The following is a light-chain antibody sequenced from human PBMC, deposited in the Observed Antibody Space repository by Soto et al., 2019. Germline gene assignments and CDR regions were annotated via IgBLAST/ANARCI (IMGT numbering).Light chain of an antibody. V-gene: IGLV2-23*01. Sequence: QSVLTQPASVSGSPGQSITISCTGTSSDVGSYSLLSWYQHHPGKAPKLIIYEDIKGPSGVSNRFSGSKSGYMASLRISGLQAEDEADYYCYTYAGGSTYLFGTGTKVTVL. CDR1: SSDVGSYSL. CDR2: EDI. J-gene: IGLJ1*01. CDR3: YTYAGGSTYL.